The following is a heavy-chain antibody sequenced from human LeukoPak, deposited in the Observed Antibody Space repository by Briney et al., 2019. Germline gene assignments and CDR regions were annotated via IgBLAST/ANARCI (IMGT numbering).Heavy chain of an antibody. D-gene: IGHD1-26*01. V-gene: IGHV4-4*02. J-gene: IGHJ4*02. CDR3: ARDLRKVGATYFDY. CDR2: IYHSGST. CDR1: GGSISSSNW. Sequence: PSETLSLTCAVSGGSISSSNWWSWVRQPPGKGLEWIGEIYHSGSTNYNPSLKSRVTISVDKSKNQFPLKLSSVTAADTAVYYCARDLRKVGATYFDYWGQGTLVTVSS.